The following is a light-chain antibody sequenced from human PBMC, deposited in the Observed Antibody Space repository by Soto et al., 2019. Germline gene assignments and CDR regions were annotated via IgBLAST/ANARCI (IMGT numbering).Light chain of an antibody. J-gene: IGKJ4*01. CDR3: QQYNSYSPLT. CDR2: DAS. V-gene: IGKV1-5*01. CDR1: QSITTF. Sequence: DIQMTQSPSTLSASIGVVVTISCRGSQSITTFLAWYQQKPGKAPQILIYDASKLEPGVPSRLSGGGSGTEFTLTISSLQPDDFATYYCQQYNSYSPLTFGGGTKVDNK.